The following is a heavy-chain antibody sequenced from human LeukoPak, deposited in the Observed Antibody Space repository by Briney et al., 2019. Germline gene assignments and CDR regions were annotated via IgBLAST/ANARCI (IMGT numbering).Heavy chain of an antibody. J-gene: IGHJ1*01. D-gene: IGHD3-16*01. V-gene: IGHV3-21*04. CDR3: AKDDDWGRFNH. CDR1: GFTFSSYS. CDR2: ISSSSSYI. Sequence: GGSLRLSCAASGFTFSSYSMNWVRQAPGKGLEWVSSISSSSSYIYYADSVKGRFTISRDNAKNSLYLQMNSLRAEDTAMYYCAKDDDWGRFNHWGQGTLVTVSS.